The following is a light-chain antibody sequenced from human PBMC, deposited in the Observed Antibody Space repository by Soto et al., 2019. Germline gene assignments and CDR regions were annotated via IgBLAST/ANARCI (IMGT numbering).Light chain of an antibody. V-gene: IGLV1-40*01. CDR2: GSS. J-gene: IGLJ3*02. CDR3: QSYDNRLSGWV. Sequence: QSVLTQPPSVSGAPGQTVTISCTGSRSNIGAGYYVHWYQQLPETAPKLLIYGSSNRPSGVPDRFSGSSSGTSASLAITGLQSDDEADYYCQSYDNRLSGWVFGGGTKVTVL. CDR1: RSNIGAGYY.